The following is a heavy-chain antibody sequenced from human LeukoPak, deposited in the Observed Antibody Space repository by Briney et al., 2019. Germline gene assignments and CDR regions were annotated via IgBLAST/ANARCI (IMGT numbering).Heavy chain of an antibody. Sequence: KPSETLSLTCTVSDGSISSYYWSWIRQPPGKGLEWIGYLYYSGSTNYNPSLKNRVTISVDTSNNQFSLKLSSVTAADTAVYYCARENTMVRGAFDAFDIWGQGTMVTVSS. J-gene: IGHJ3*02. V-gene: IGHV4-59*01. D-gene: IGHD3-10*01. CDR1: DGSISSYY. CDR2: LYYSGST. CDR3: ARENTMVRGAFDAFDI.